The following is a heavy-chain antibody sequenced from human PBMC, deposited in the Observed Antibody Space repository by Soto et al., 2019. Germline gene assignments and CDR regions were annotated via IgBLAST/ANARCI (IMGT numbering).Heavy chain of an antibody. Sequence: SDTMPLPSAFSGCSIGGGYYPRRLIRKPPGKGLEWIGFIYNSGSTYYNSSLKSRVTISVDRSKNHFFLNLTSVTAADTAAYYCATCRKFFQFWGQGTKVTVTS. D-gene: IGHD3-3*01. CDR3: ATCRKFFQF. V-gene: IGHV4-30-2*01. J-gene: IGHJ3*01. CDR1: GCSIGGGYYP. CDR2: IYNSGST.